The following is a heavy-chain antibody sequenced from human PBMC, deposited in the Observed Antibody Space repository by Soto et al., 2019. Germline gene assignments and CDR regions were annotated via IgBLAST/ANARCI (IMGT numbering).Heavy chain of an antibody. Sequence: ASVKVSCKGSGSIFIGYGISWVRQAPGQGLEWMGRISTYNGNTNYAQKLQGRVTMTTDTSTSTAYMELRSLRSDDTAVYYCARDLDGSGSYYTDYWGQGTLVTVSS. CDR1: GSIFIGYG. CDR2: ISTYNGNT. J-gene: IGHJ4*02. V-gene: IGHV1-18*01. D-gene: IGHD3-10*01. CDR3: ARDLDGSGSYYTDY.